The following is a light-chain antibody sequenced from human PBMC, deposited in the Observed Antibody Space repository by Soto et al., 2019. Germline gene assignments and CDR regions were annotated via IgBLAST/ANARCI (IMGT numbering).Light chain of an antibody. V-gene: IGLV2-14*01. CDR3: SSYAGSSNV. CDR1: SSDVGAHKY. J-gene: IGLJ1*01. Sequence: QSALTQPASVSGSPGQSITISCTGTSSDVGAHKYVSWYQQHPGKAPKLIIYEVSDRPSGVSPRFSGSKSGNTASLTISGLQAEDEAHYYCSSYAGSSNVFGTGTKLTVL. CDR2: EVS.